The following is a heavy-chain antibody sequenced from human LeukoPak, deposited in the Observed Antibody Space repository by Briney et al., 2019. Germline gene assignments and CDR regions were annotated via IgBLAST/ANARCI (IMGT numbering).Heavy chain of an antibody. J-gene: IGHJ4*02. D-gene: IGHD1-1*01. Sequence: SQTLSLTCAVYGGSFSGYYWSWIRQPPGKGLEWIGEINHSGSTNYNPSLKSRVTISVDTSKNQFSLKLSSVTAADTAVYYCARAGLNGDVDYWGQGTLVTVSS. CDR2: INHSGST. CDR3: ARAGLNGDVDY. V-gene: IGHV4-34*01. CDR1: GGSFSGYY.